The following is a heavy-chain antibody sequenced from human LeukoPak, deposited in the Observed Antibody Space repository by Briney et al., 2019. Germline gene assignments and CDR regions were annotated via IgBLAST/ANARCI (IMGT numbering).Heavy chain of an antibody. D-gene: IGHD1-26*01. CDR1: GGSFSGYY. V-gene: IGHV4-34*01. Sequence: SETLSLTCAVYGGSFSGYYWSWIRQPPGKGLEWIGEINHSGSTNYNPSLKSRVTISVDTSKNQFSLKLSSVTAADTAVYYCATHGSGSYPGYWGQGTLVTVSS. CDR3: ATHGSGSYPGY. CDR2: INHSGST. J-gene: IGHJ4*02.